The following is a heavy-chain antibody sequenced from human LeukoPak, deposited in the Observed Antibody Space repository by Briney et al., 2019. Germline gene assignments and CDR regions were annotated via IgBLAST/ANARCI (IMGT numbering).Heavy chain of an antibody. Sequence: PGGSLRLSCAASGFTFSSYEMNWVRQAPGKGLEWVSYISSSGSTIYYADSVKGRFTISRDNAKNSLYLQMNSLRAEDTAVYYCARDRQYYYDSSVLETFDIWGQGTMVTVSS. V-gene: IGHV3-48*03. CDR3: ARDRQYYYDSSVLETFDI. CDR1: GFTFSSYE. J-gene: IGHJ3*02. CDR2: ISSSGSTI. D-gene: IGHD3-22*01.